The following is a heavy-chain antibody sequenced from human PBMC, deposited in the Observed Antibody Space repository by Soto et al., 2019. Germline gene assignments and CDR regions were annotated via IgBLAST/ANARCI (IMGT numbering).Heavy chain of an antibody. Sequence: SLKRDCKGSGGTFSSYSISCGLHNHRQGLEWMGGIIPIFGTANYAQKFQGRVTITADKSTSTAYMELSSLRSEDTAVYYCPRKAVAFAFDIWGQGTMVTVSS. CDR3: PRKAVAFAFDI. V-gene: IGHV1-69*06. CDR1: GGTFSSYS. D-gene: IGHD6-19*01. J-gene: IGHJ3*02. CDR2: IIPIFGTA.